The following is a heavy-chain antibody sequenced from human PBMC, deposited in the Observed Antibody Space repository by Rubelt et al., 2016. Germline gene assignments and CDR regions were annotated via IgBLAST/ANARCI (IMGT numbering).Heavy chain of an antibody. CDR3: ARRAVTTGLSF. V-gene: IGHV4-34*01. CDR2: INHSGST. Sequence: QLQLQQWGGGLLKPSETLSLTCAVYGGSFSDYFWTWIRQPPGKGLEWIGEINHSGSTNYNQSLTSRVTISVARSTNRFSLKVNSVTAADTAVYYCARRAVTTGLSFWSQGSLVTVSS. J-gene: IGHJ4*02. CDR1: GGSFSDYF. D-gene: IGHD4-17*01.